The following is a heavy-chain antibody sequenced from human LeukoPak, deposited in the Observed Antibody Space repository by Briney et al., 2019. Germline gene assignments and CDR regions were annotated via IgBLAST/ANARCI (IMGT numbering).Heavy chain of an antibody. D-gene: IGHD4-17*01. Sequence: PAGSLRLSCAASGFTFSSYAKSWVRQAPGKGLEWISAISGSGGSTYYADSVKGRFTISRDNSKNTLYLQMNSLRAEDTAVYYCAKDRTVTTPLKWFDPWGQGTLVTVSS. CDR1: GFTFSSYA. J-gene: IGHJ5*02. CDR3: AKDRTVTTPLKWFDP. CDR2: ISGSGGST. V-gene: IGHV3-23*01.